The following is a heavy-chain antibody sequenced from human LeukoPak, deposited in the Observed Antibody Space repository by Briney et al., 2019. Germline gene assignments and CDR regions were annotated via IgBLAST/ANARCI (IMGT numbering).Heavy chain of an antibody. D-gene: IGHD3-10*01. CDR3: AADPTMVRGVIHDY. J-gene: IGHJ4*02. Sequence: GASVMVSCKASGFTFTSSAVQWVRQARGQRLEWIGWIVVGSGNTNYAQKFQERVTITRDMSTSTAYMELSSLRSEDTAVYYCAADPTMVRGVIHDYWGQGTLVTVSS. CDR1: GFTFTSSA. V-gene: IGHV1-58*01. CDR2: IVVGSGNT.